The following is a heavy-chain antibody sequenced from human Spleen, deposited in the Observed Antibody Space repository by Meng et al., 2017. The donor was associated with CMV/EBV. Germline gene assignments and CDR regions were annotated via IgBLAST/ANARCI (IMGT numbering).Heavy chain of an antibody. CDR3: ARQRLDNYYYYGMDV. D-gene: IGHD6-25*01. CDR2: IYYSGST. CDR1: GGSVSSGSYY. J-gene: IGHJ6*02. V-gene: IGHV4-61*07. Sequence: GGSVSSGSYYWSWIRQHPGKGLEWIGYIYYSGSTNYNPSLKSRVAISVDTSKNQFSLKLSSVTAADTAVYYCARQRLDNYYYYGMDVWGQGTTVTVSS.